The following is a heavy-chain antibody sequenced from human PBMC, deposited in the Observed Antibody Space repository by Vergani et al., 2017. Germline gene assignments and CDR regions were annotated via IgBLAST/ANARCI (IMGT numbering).Heavy chain of an antibody. CDR1: GGSFSGYY. D-gene: IGHD3-3*02. J-gene: IGHJ4*02. V-gene: IGHV4-34*09. CDR3: ARVLRDRHTPIFFDY. Sequence: QVQLQESGPGLVKPSQTLSLTCAVYGGSFSGYYWSWIRQPPGKGLEWIGEINHSGSTNYNPSLKSRVTISVDTSKNQFSLKLSSVTAADTAVYYCARVLRDRHTPIFFDYWGQGTLVTVSS. CDR2: INHSGST.